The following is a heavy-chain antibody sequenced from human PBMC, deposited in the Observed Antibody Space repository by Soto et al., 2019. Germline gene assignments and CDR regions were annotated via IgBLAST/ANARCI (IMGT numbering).Heavy chain of an antibody. J-gene: IGHJ5*02. CDR2: IYYSGST. V-gene: IGHV4-31*03. D-gene: IGHD3-3*01. CDR3: AIGPYDCGAVVGLEP. CDR1: GGSISSGGYS. Sequence: PLSLTSTVSGGSISSGGYSCSWIRQHPGKGLEWIGYIYYSGSTYYNPSLKSRVTISVDTSKNQFSLKLSSVTAADTAVYYCAIGPYDCGAVVGLEPWGQGTLVTV.